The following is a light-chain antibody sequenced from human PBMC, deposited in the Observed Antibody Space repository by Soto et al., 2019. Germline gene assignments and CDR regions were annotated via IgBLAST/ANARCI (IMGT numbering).Light chain of an antibody. CDR3: QQYDTSLPYT. J-gene: IGKJ4*01. CDR2: GAS. CDR1: QSVNNNY. V-gene: IGKV3-20*01. Sequence: EIVLTQSPGTLSLSPGDRATLSCEASQSVNNNYLAWYQHKPGQAPRLLIYGASSRATGIPDRFSGSGSGTDFTLTIRRLEPEDFVVYYCQQYDTSLPYTFGGGTKVDIK.